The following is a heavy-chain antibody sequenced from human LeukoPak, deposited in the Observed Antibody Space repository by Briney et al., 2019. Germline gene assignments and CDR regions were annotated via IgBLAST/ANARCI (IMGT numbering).Heavy chain of an antibody. V-gene: IGHV3-30-3*01. J-gene: IGHJ4*02. CDR2: ISYDGSNK. CDR1: GFTFSSYA. CDR3: ARDQGGGVFDY. Sequence: GGSLRLSCGASGFTFSSYAMHWVRQAPGKGLEWVAVISYDGSNKYYADSVKGRFTISRDNSKNTLYLQMNSLRAEDTAVYYCARDQGGGVFDYWGQGTLVTVSS. D-gene: IGHD2-15*01.